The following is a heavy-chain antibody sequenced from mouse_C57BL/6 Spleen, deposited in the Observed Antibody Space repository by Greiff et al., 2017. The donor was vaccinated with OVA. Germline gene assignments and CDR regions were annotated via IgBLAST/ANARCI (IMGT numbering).Heavy chain of an antibody. V-gene: IGHV1-15*01. CDR3: TPLITTVVPDY. CDR1: GYTFTDYE. Sequence: QVQLQQSGAELVRPGASVTLSCKASGYTFTDYEMHWVKQTPVHGLEWIGAIDPETGGTAYNQKFKGKAILTADKSSSTAYVELRSLPSEDSAVYYCTPLITTVVPDYWGQGTTLTVSS. D-gene: IGHD1-1*01. J-gene: IGHJ2*01. CDR2: IDPETGGT.